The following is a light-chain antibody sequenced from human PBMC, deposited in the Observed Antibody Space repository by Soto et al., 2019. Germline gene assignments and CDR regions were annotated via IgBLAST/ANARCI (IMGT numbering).Light chain of an antibody. CDR3: QQYYDYSWT. CDR1: QSIGDW. V-gene: IGKV1-5*03. Sequence: DVQMTQSPSTLSASVGDRVTITCRASQSIGDWLAWFQQKPGRAPKLLIYKASNLESGGPSTFSGSASGTEFTLTISSLQPDDFATYYCQQYYDYSWTFGQGTKLDIK. CDR2: KAS. J-gene: IGKJ1*01.